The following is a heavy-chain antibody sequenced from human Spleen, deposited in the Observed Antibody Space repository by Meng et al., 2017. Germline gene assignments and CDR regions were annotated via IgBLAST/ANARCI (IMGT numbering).Heavy chain of an antibody. CDR2: ITPGNGNT. CDR3: ARDFTSGSSGDP. Sequence: QVQLVQSGAEVKKPGASVKVSCKTFGYTFTSSALHWVRQAPGQSLEWMGWITPGNGNTKYSQKFQGRVTFTRDTSASTAYMELSTLRPEDTAVYYCARDFTSGSSGDPWGQGTLVTVS. J-gene: IGHJ5*02. D-gene: IGHD6-19*01. CDR1: GYTFTSSA. V-gene: IGHV1-3*01.